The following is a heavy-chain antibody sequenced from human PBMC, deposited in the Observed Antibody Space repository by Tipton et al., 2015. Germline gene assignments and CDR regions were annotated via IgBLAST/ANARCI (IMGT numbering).Heavy chain of an antibody. CDR2: IKQDGSEK. CDR1: GFTFSSYV. V-gene: IGHV3-7*03. CDR3: ARDILNDFCSGWPEEY. J-gene: IGHJ4*02. D-gene: IGHD3-3*01. Sequence: SLRLSCAASGFTFSSYVMAWVRQTPGKGLEWVANIKQDGSEKYYVDSVKGRFTISRDNAKNSLYLQMNSLRAEDTAVYYCARDILNDFCSGWPEEYWGQGTLVTVSS.